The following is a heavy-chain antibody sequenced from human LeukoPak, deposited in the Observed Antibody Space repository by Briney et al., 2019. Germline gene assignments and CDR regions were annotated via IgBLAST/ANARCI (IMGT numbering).Heavy chain of an antibody. CDR3: ARSSIPGYCSSTSCSLGDY. CDR2: ISAYNGNT. D-gene: IGHD2-2*01. V-gene: IGHV1-18*01. J-gene: IGHJ4*02. Sequence: ASVKVSCKASGYTFTSYGISWVRQAPGQGLEWMGWISAYNGNTNYAQKFQGRVTMTRDTSISTAYMELSRLRSDDTAVYYCARSSIPGYCSSTSCSLGDYWGQGTLVTVSS. CDR1: GYTFTSYG.